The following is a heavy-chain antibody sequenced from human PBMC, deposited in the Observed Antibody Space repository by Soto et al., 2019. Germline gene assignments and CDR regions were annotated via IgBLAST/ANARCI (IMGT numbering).Heavy chain of an antibody. Sequence: QVQLQESGPGLVKPSETLSLTCTVSGGSIINYYCSWIRPPPGKGLEWIGYLYYSGSKNNNPSLKSRLTKSVDTSKNQFSLNLSSVTAADTAVYYCARDRGDGGDYWGQGTLVTVSS. D-gene: IGHD3-10*01. CDR2: LYYSGSK. CDR1: GGSIINYY. V-gene: IGHV4-59*01. CDR3: ARDRGDGGDY. J-gene: IGHJ4*02.